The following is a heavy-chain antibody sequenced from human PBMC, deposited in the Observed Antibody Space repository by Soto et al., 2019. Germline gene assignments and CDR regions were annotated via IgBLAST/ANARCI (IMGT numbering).Heavy chain of an antibody. V-gene: IGHV5-51*01. J-gene: IGHJ6*02. CDR1: GYSFTSYW. CDR3: ARPSYSSSRYYGMDV. Sequence: RESLKISCKGSGYSFTSYWIGWVRQMPGKGLEWMGIIYPGDSDTRYSPSFEGQVTISADKSITTAYLQWSSLKASDTAMYYCARPSYSSSRYYGMDVWGQGTMVTVSS. CDR2: IYPGDSDT. D-gene: IGHD6-6*01.